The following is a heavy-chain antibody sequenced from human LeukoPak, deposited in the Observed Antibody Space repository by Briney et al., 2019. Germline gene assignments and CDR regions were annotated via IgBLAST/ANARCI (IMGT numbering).Heavy chain of an antibody. Sequence: PGGSPRLSCAASGFKISDYYMSWIRQAPGQGLEWVSYISTSSSYTSYADSVKGRFTISRDNAKNSLYLQMNSLRAEDTAVYYCARVLTSYFDSWGQGTLVTVSS. CDR3: ARVLTSYFDS. V-gene: IGHV3-11*05. J-gene: IGHJ4*02. CDR2: ISTSSSYT. D-gene: IGHD2/OR15-2a*01. CDR1: GFKISDYY.